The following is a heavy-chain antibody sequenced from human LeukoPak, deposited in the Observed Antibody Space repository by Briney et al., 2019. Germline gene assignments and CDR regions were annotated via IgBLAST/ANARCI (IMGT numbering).Heavy chain of an antibody. V-gene: IGHV3-30*18. Sequence: GGSLRLPCAASGFTFSSYGMHWVRQAPGKGLEWVAVISYDGSNKYYADSVKGRFTISRDNSKNTLYLQMNSLRAEDTAVYYCAKTGIGYSSTCPHFDYWGQGTLVTVSS. CDR1: GFTFSSYG. J-gene: IGHJ4*02. D-gene: IGHD2-2*01. CDR3: AKTGIGYSSTCPHFDY. CDR2: ISYDGSNK.